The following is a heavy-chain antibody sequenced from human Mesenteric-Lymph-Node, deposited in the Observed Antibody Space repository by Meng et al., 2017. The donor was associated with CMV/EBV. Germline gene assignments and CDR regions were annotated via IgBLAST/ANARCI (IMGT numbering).Heavy chain of an antibody. CDR1: GFTFDDYA. V-gene: IGHV3-9*01. CDR3: ARDRLGRYYYGMDV. Sequence: GGSLRLSCAASGFTFDDYAMHWVRQAPGKGLEWVSGISWNSGSIGYADSVKGRFTISRDNAKNSLFLQMNSLRVEDTAVYYCARDRLGRYYYGMDVWGQGTTVTVSS. D-gene: IGHD5/OR15-5a*01. J-gene: IGHJ6*02. CDR2: ISWNSGSI.